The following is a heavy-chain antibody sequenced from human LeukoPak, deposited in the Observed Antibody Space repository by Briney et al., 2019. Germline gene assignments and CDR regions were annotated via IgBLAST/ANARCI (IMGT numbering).Heavy chain of an antibody. V-gene: IGHV4-38-2*02. J-gene: IGHJ3*02. CDR2: VYHSGST. CDR1: GLSISSGYY. Sequence: SETLSLTCTVSGLSISSGYYWGWIRQPPGKGLEWIGSVYHSGSTYYNPSLKSRVTISLDTSKNQLSLKLNSVTAADTALYYCATHSSRWYDHDAFDIWGQGTMVTVSS. CDR3: ATHSSRWYDHDAFDI. D-gene: IGHD6-19*01.